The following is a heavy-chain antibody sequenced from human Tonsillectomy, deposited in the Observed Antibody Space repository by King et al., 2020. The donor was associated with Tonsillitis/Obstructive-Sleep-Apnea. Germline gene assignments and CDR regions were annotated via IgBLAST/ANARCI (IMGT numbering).Heavy chain of an antibody. D-gene: IGHD3-22*01. V-gene: IGHV3-30*04. J-gene: IGHJ3*02. CDR1: GFTFSSYA. CDR3: AREGIYDSSGYADAFDI. Sequence: VQLVESGGGVVQPGRSLRLSCAASGFTFSSYAIHWVRQAPGKGLEWVAVISYDGTNKYYADSVMGRFTISRDNSKNTLDLQMNSLRAEDTAVYYCAREGIYDSSGYADAFDIWGQGTMVTVSS. CDR2: ISYDGTNK.